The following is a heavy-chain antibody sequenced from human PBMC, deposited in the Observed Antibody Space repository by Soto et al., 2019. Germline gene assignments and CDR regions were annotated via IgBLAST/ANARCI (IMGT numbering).Heavy chain of an antibody. Sequence: SETLSLTCSVSGDSVSSGDYYWSWIRQPPGKGLDWLGHVYFSGSTNYSPSLKSRLTMSVYTAKNQFSLKLNSVTAADTAVYYGPRIPVDTYMIYWSDPGGQGTQVTVSS. CDR2: VYFSGST. CDR1: GDSVSSGDYY. V-gene: IGHV4-61*08. J-gene: IGHJ5*02. D-gene: IGHD3-16*01. CDR3: PRIPVDTYMIYWSDP.